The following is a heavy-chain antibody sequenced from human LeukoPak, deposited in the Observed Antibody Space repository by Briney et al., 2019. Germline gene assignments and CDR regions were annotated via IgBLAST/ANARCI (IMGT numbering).Heavy chain of an antibody. V-gene: IGHV1-8*03. J-gene: IGHJ4*02. CDR2: MNPNSGNT. D-gene: IGHD3-22*01. CDR3: AREDYYDSGSNDY. CDR1: GYTFTSYD. Sequence: ASVKVPCKASGYTFTSYDINWVRQATGQGLEWMGWMNPNSGNTGYAQKFQDRVTITRNTSISTAYMELSSLRSEDTAVYYCAREDYYDSGSNDYWGQGTLVTVSS.